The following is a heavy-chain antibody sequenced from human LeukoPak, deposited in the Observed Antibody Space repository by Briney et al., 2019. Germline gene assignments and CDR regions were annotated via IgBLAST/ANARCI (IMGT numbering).Heavy chain of an antibody. CDR3: ARERSIAAAVDAFDI. CDR1: GFTFSSYA. V-gene: IGHV3-30-3*01. Sequence: GGSLRLSCAASGFTFSSYAMHWVRQAPGKGLEWVAVISYDGSNKYYADSVKGRFTISRDNSKNTLYLQMNSLRAEDTAVYYCARERSIAAAVDAFDIWGQGTMVTVSS. D-gene: IGHD6-13*01. J-gene: IGHJ3*02. CDR2: ISYDGSNK.